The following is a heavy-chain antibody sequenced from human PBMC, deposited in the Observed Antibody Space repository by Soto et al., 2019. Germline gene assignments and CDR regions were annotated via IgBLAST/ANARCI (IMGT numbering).Heavy chain of an antibody. J-gene: IGHJ3*02. CDR1: GYTFSNFA. D-gene: IGHD3-10*01. V-gene: IGHV1-3*01. Sequence: ASVKVSCKASGYTFSNFAMHWVRQAPGQWLEWMGWINAGNWNTKYSQKFQGRVTITRDTSASTAYMELSSLRSEDTAVYYCARGINYYDSGDDAFDIWGQGTMVTVSS. CDR2: INAGNWNT. CDR3: ARGINYYDSGDDAFDI.